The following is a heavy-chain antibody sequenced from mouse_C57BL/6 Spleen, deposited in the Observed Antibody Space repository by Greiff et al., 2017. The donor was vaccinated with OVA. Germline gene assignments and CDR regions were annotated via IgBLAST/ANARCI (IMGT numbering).Heavy chain of an antibody. V-gene: IGHV5-17*01. CDR1: GFTFSDYG. Sequence: EVMLVESGGGLVKPGGSLKLSCAASGFTFSDYGMHWVRQAPEKGLEWVAYISSGSSTIYYAEKGKGRVTISRDNAKNTLFLQMTSLRSEDTAMYYCASTRGGYFDVWGTGTTVTVSS. D-gene: IGHD2-12*01. J-gene: IGHJ1*03. CDR3: ASTRGGYFDV. CDR2: ISSGSSTI.